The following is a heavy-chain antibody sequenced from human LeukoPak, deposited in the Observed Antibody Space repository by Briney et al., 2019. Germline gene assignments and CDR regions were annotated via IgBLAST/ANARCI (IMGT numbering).Heavy chain of an antibody. CDR1: GGSISSHY. D-gene: IGHD6-19*01. Sequence: PSETLSLTCIVSGGSISSHYWTWIRQPPGKGLEYIGYIYYSGNTNYNPSLKSRVTISVDRSKNQFSLTLTSVTAEDTAVYYCARINSGWYFDYWGQGTLVTVSS. CDR3: ARINSGWYFDY. CDR2: IYYSGNT. V-gene: IGHV4-59*11. J-gene: IGHJ4*02.